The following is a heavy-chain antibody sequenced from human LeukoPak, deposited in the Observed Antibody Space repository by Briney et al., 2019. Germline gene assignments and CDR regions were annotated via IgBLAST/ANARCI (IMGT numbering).Heavy chain of an antibody. Sequence: GGSLRLSCAASGFTFSSYSMNWVRQAPVKGLEWVSYISSSSSTIYYADSVKGRFTISRDNAKNSLYLQMNSLRAEDTAVYYCARESWWITMVRGVADYWGQGTLVTVSS. J-gene: IGHJ4*02. D-gene: IGHD3-10*01. V-gene: IGHV3-48*01. CDR1: GFTFSSYS. CDR2: ISSSSSTI. CDR3: ARESWWITMVRGVADY.